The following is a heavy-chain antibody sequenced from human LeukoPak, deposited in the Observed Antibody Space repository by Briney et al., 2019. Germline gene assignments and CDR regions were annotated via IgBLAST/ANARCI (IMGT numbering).Heavy chain of an antibody. CDR1: GFTFSTYA. V-gene: IGHV3-30*04. Sequence: GRSLRLSCAASGFTFSTYAMHWVRQAPGKGLEWVAIISFDGSNKYYADSVKGRFTISRDNSKNTLYLQMNSLRAEDTAVYYCARDPTWDSPHGTAPPGRYCYYMDVWGKGTTVTVSS. CDR3: ARDPTWDSPHGTAPPGRYCYYMDV. CDR2: ISFDGSNK. J-gene: IGHJ6*03. D-gene: IGHD1-1*01.